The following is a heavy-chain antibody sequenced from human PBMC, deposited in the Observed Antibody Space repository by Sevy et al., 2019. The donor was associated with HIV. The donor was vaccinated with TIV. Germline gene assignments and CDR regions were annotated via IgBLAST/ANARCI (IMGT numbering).Heavy chain of an antibody. J-gene: IGHJ4*02. V-gene: IGHV1-24*01. CDR2: FDPEDDET. CDR1: GYTLTGFS. CDR3: ATTKDYYDSSAYPFDY. D-gene: IGHD3-22*01. Sequence: ASVKVSCKVSGYTLTGFSMHWVRQAPGKGHEWMATFDPEDDETIYAQKLQGRVTMTEDTSTDTAYMELSSLRSEDTAVYYCATTKDYYDSSAYPFDYWGQGTLVTVSS.